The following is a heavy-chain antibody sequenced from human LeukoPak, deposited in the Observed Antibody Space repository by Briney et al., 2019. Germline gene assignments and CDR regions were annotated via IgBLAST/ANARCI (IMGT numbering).Heavy chain of an antibody. V-gene: IGHV5-51*01. D-gene: IGHD3-22*01. Sequence: GESLKIFCKGSGYSFTSNWIGWGRQMPGKGREWMGIIYPGDSDTRYSPSFQGQVTISADKSISTAYLQWSSLKASDTAMYYCARLGIYYYDSSEYYFDYWGQGTLVTVSS. CDR2: IYPGDSDT. J-gene: IGHJ4*02. CDR1: GYSFTSNW. CDR3: ARLGIYYYDSSEYYFDY.